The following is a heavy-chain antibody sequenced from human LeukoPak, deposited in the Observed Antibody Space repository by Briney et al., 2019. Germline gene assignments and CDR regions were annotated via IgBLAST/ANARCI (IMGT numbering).Heavy chain of an antibody. CDR2: IYWNGGST. J-gene: IGHJ5*02. CDR3: ARRGGWYSRPNWFDP. Sequence: GSLRLSCAASGFTFDDYGMSWVRQAPGKGLEWVSGIYWNGGSTGYADCVKARFTISRNNANNPLYLQMNRLRAEDTALYYCARRGGWYSRPNWFDPWGQGTLVTVSS. V-gene: IGHV3-20*04. CDR1: GFTFDDYG. D-gene: IGHD6-19*01.